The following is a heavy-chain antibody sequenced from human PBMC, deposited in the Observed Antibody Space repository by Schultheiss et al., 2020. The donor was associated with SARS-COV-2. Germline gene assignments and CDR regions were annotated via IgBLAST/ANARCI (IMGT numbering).Heavy chain of an antibody. J-gene: IGHJ6*03. CDR1: GFTVSSNY. Sequence: GGSLRLSCAASGFTVSSNYMSWVRQAPGKGLEWVSGISWNSGGIGYADSVKGRFTISRDNSKNTLYLQMNSLRAEDTAVYYCARDPTVSFFSATHYYYYMDVWGKGTTVTVSS. CDR3: ARDPTVSFFSATHYYYYMDV. D-gene: IGHD4-11*01. CDR2: ISWNSGGI. V-gene: IGHV3-53*01.